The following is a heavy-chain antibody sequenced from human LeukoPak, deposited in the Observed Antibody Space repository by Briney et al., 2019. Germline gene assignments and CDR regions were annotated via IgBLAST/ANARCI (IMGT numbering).Heavy chain of an antibody. V-gene: IGHV4-38-2*02. CDR1: GYSISSGYY. Sequence: SETLSLTCTVSGYSISSGYYWGWIRQPPGKGLEWIGSIYHSGSTYYNPSLKSRVTISVDTSKNQFSLKLRSVTAADTAVYYCARVDVAVAASPYFDYWGQGTLVTVSS. CDR3: ARVDVAVAASPYFDY. CDR2: IYHSGST. J-gene: IGHJ4*02. D-gene: IGHD2-15*01.